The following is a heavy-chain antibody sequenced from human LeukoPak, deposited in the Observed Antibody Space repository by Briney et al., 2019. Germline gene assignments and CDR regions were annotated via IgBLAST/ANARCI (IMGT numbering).Heavy chain of an antibody. CDR2: ISSSGST. J-gene: IGHJ4*01. D-gene: IGHD1-7*01. V-gene: IGHV4-61*02. Sequence: SQTLSLTCTVSGDSISSGDYYWSWIRQPAGKGLEWIGRISSSGSTNYNPSLKSRVTISVDTSKNQFSLKLSSVTAADTAVYFCARDTGNYLSKGFDYWGQGILVTVSS. CDR1: GDSISSGDYY. CDR3: ARDTGNYLSKGFDY.